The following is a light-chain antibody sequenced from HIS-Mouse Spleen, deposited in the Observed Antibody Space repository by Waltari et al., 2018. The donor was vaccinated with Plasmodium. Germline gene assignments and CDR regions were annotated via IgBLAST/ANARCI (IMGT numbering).Light chain of an antibody. V-gene: IGLV3-27*01. CDR1: VLAKKY. CDR2: NDS. Sequence: SYELTQPSSVSVSPGQTARITCSGDVLAKKYARWFQQKPGQAPVLVIYNDSERPSGIRERFAGSSAGTRVTLTISGAQVEDEADLYCYSAADNNRVFGGGTKLTVL. J-gene: IGLJ3*02. CDR3: YSAADNNRV.